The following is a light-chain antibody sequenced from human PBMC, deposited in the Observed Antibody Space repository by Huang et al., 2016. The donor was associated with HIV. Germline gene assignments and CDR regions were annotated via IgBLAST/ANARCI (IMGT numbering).Light chain of an antibody. Sequence: IVLTQSPGTLSLSPGERATLACRASQTVRNSYLAWYKKKPGQVPRLLIYGAYNMVGGIPERFSGSESGNDFTLTIGRLEPEDFAVYYCQQYGSSPRTFGRGTKLEIK. CDR1: QTVRNSY. J-gene: IGKJ2*01. CDR3: QQYGSSPRT. CDR2: GAY. V-gene: IGKV3-20*01.